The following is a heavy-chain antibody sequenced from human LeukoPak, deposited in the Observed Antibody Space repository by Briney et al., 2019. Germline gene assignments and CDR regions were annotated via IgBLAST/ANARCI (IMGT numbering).Heavy chain of an antibody. J-gene: IGHJ3*02. CDR2: IYHSGST. V-gene: IGHV4-30-2*01. CDR3: ARAPYYYDSPDAFDI. Sequence: SETLSLTCTVSGGSISSGGYYWSWIRQPPGKGLEWIGYIYHSGSTYYNPSLKSRVTISVDRSKNQFSLKLSSVTAADTAVYYCARAPYYYDSPDAFDIWGQGTMVTVSS. CDR1: GGSISSGGYY. D-gene: IGHD3-22*01.